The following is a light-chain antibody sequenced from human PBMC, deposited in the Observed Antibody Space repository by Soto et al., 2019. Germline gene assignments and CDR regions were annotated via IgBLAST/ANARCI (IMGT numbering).Light chain of an antibody. Sequence: DIQMTQSPSSLSASVGDRVTITCRASQSISDYLNWYQQKPGKAPKFLIYAASSLRSGVPSRFSGSGSGTDFTLTINSLQPEDFATYYCQQSYSAPLTFGGGTKVAIK. V-gene: IGKV1-39*01. CDR2: AAS. J-gene: IGKJ4*01. CDR1: QSISDY. CDR3: QQSYSAPLT.